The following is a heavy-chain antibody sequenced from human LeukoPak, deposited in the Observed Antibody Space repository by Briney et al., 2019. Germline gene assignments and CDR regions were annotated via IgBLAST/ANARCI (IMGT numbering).Heavy chain of an antibody. CDR3: ERGRRGGYDIKYPDY. Sequence: SETLSLTCAVYGGSFSGYYWSCIRQPPGKGREWSGEINHSGSTNYNPSLKSRVTISVDTSKNQFSLKLSSVTAADTAVYYCERGRRGGYDIKYPDYWGQGTLVTVSS. J-gene: IGHJ4*02. D-gene: IGHD5-12*01. CDR2: INHSGST. CDR1: GGSFSGYY. V-gene: IGHV4-34*01.